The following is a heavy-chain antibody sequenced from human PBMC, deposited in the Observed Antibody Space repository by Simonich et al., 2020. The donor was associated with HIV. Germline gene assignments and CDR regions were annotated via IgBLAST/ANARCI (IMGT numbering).Heavy chain of an antibody. J-gene: IGHJ4*02. V-gene: IGHV3-30*07. D-gene: IGHD3-16*01. Sequence: QVQLVESGGGVVQPGRSLRLSWAASGFTFSSYAMHWVRQVPGKGIEGVAVISYDGSNKYYADSVKGRFTSSRDNSKNTLYLQMNSLRAEDTAVYYCASGGSISSVWADDYWGQGTLVTVSS. CDR1: GFTFSSYA. CDR3: ASGGSISSVWADDY. CDR2: ISYDGSNK.